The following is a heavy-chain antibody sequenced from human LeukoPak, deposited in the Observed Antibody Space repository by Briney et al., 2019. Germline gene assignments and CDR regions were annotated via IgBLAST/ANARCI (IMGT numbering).Heavy chain of an antibody. Sequence: PSETLSLTCTVSGGSLSSYYWSWIRQPPGKGLEWLGYIYYSGSTNYSPSLKSRVTISIDTSKSQFSLKLSSVTAADTAVYYCARGPDVRGYTYGTDYWGQGTLVTVSS. CDR1: GGSLSSYY. CDR3: ARGPDVRGYTYGTDY. D-gene: IGHD5-18*01. V-gene: IGHV4-59*01. CDR2: IYYSGST. J-gene: IGHJ4*02.